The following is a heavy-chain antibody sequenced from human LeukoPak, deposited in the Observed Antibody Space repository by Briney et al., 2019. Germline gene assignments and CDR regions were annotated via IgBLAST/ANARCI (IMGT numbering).Heavy chain of an antibody. D-gene: IGHD2-2*01. CDR2: ISDSSDRT. CDR1: GFTFTSYA. CDR3: ALCRLPFYGMDV. Sequence: PGGSLRLSCAASGFTFTSYAMSWVRQAPGKGLEWVSTISDSSDRTYYADSVKGRFTISRDNSKNTLYLQMNSLRAGDTAVYSCALCRLPFYGMDVWGQGTTVTVSS. V-gene: IGHV3-23*01. J-gene: IGHJ6*02.